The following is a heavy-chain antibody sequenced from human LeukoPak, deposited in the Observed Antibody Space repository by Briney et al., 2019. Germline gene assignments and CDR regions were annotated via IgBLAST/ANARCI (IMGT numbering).Heavy chain of an antibody. CDR1: GYTFTSYY. CDR2: INPSGGST. CDR3: ARWLTPPHYFDY. Sequence: GASVKVSCKASGYTFTSYYMHWMRQAPGQGLEWMGIINPSGGSTSYAQKFQGRVTMTRDTSTSTVYMELSSLRSEDAAVYYCARWLTPPHYFDYWGQGTLVTVSS. D-gene: IGHD5-12*01. J-gene: IGHJ4*02. V-gene: IGHV1-46*01.